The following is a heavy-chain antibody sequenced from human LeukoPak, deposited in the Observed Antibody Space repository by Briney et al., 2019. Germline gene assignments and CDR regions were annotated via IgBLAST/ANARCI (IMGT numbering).Heavy chain of an antibody. CDR3: AKDLGKTSRYYPDF. CDR1: GFTFSNYA. CDR2: ISSGDST. Sequence: GGSLRLSCAASGFTFSNYAMSWVRQAPGKGLEWVSLISSGDSTFYADSVKGRFTISRDNSKRTLYLQMNSLRAADTAVYYCAKDLGKTSRYYPDFWGQGTLVTVSS. V-gene: IGHV3-23*01. J-gene: IGHJ4*02.